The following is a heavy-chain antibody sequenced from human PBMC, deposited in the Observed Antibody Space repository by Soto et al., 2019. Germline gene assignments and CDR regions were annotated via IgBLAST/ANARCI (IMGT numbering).Heavy chain of an antibody. CDR3: SKDRARTVDY. Sequence: GGSLRLSCAASGFTFSTYGMHWVRQAPGKGLEWVAVISYDGNNKYYADSVKGRFTISRDNSKNTLYLQMNSLRAEDTAVYYCSKDRARTVDYWGQGTLVTVSS. CDR1: GFTFSTYG. V-gene: IGHV3-30*18. J-gene: IGHJ4*02. D-gene: IGHD3-10*01. CDR2: ISYDGNNK.